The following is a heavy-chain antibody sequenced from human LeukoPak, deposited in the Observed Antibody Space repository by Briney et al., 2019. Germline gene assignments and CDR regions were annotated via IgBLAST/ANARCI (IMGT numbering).Heavy chain of an antibody. CDR2: TYYRSKWYN. J-gene: IGHJ5*02. CDR3: ARAPYDSLESSFDP. CDR1: GDSVSSNSAA. Sequence: SQTLSLTCAISGDSVSSNSAAWNWIRQSPSRGLEWLGRTYYRSKWYNDYAVSVKSRITLNPDTSKNQFSLQLNSVTPEDTAVYYCARAPYDSLESSFDPWGQGTLVTVSS. V-gene: IGHV6-1*01. D-gene: IGHD3-22*01.